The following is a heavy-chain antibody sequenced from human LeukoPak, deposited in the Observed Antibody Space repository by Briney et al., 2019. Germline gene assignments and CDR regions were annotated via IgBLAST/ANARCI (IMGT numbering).Heavy chain of an antibody. CDR3: AGPGGIVEHGYYGMDV. D-gene: IGHD1-26*01. CDR2: INHSGST. CDR1: GGSFSGYY. Sequence: SETLSLTCAVYGGSFSGYYWSWIRQPPGKGLEWIGEINHSGSTNYNPSLKSRVMLSVDTSKNEFSLKLNSVTAADTAVYYCAGPGGIVEHGYYGMDVWGQGTTVTV. J-gene: IGHJ6*02. V-gene: IGHV4-34*01.